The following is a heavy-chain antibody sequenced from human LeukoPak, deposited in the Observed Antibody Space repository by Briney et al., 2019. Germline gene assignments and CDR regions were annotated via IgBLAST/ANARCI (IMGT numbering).Heavy chain of an antibody. D-gene: IGHD3-10*01. Sequence: SETLSLTCTDSGGSISSYYWSWIRQPPGQGLEWIGYIYYSGSTNYNPSLKSRVTISVDTSKNQFSLKLSSVTAADTAVYYCARRFTMVRGILNYYGMDVWGQGTTVTVSS. J-gene: IGHJ6*02. CDR1: GGSISSYY. CDR2: IYYSGST. V-gene: IGHV4-59*08. CDR3: ARRFTMVRGILNYYGMDV.